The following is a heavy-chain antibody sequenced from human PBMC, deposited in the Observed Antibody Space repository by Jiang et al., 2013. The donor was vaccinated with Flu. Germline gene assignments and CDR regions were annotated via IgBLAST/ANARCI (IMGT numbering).Heavy chain of an antibody. CDR1: GGSISSYY. CDR2: IYYSGST. J-gene: IGHJ4*02. CDR3: ARARCPPLIFWTNAPAGGCYFDY. Sequence: GPGLVKPSETLSLTCTVSGGSISSYYWSWIRQPPGKGLEWIGYIYYSGSTNYNPSLKSRVTISVDTSKNQFSLKLSSVTAADTAVYYCARARCPPLIFWTNAPAGGCYFDYWGQGTLVTVSS. D-gene: IGHD3/OR15-3a*01. V-gene: IGHV4-59*01.